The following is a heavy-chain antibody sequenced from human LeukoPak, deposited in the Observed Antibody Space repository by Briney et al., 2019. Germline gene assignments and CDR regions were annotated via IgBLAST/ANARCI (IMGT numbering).Heavy chain of an antibody. Sequence: PGRSLRLSCAASGFTFSSYAMHWVRQAPGKGLEWVAVISYDGSNKYYADSVKGRFTISRDNSKNTLYLQMNSLRAEDTAVYYCARDWRDCSSTGCYTYYYYYMDVWGKGTTVTVSS. V-gene: IGHV3-30-3*01. D-gene: IGHD2-2*02. J-gene: IGHJ6*03. CDR3: ARDWRDCSSTGCYTYYYYYMDV. CDR1: GFTFSSYA. CDR2: ISYDGSNK.